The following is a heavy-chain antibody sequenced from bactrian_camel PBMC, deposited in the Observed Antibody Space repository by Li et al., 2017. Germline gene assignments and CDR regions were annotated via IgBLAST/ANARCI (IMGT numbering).Heavy chain of an antibody. CDR3: AVEPTTYLEDTELC. V-gene: IGHV3S55*01. CDR2: ISSDDST. J-gene: IGHJ4*01. Sequence: HVQLVESGGGSVQAGETLRLSCTASGFTFDDSTMGWYRQAPGNECELVSTISSDDSTYYADSVKGRFTISQDNAKNTVYLQMNSLKPEDTAVYYCAVEPTTYLEDTELCWGQGTQVTVS. D-gene: IGHD1*01. CDR1: GFTFDDST.